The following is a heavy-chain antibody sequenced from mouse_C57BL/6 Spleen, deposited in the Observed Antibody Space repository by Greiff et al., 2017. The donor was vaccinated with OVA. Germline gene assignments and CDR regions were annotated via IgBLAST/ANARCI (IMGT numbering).Heavy chain of an antibody. J-gene: IGHJ4*01. CDR1: GYTFTSYW. Sequence: QVQLKQPGAELVMPGASVKLSCKASGYTFTSYWMYWVKQRPGQGLEWIGEIDPSDSYTNYNQKFKGQSTLTVDKTTSTPYMQLSSLTSEDSEFYYCARYYDHAMEYWGQGTSVTVSS. V-gene: IGHV1-69*01. CDR2: IDPSDSYT. CDR3: ARYYDHAMEY. D-gene: IGHD2-4*01.